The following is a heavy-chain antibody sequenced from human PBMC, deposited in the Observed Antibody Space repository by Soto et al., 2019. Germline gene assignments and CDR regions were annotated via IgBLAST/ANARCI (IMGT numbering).Heavy chain of an antibody. V-gene: IGHV3-21*01. CDR1: GFTFSSYS. CDR3: ARDCASSVLLCS. Sequence: GGSLRLSCAASGFTFSSYSVNWVRQAPGKGLEWVSSISSSSSYIYYADSVKGRFTISRDNAKNSLYLQMNSLRAEDTAVYYCARDCASSVLLCSWGQGTLVTVSS. D-gene: IGHD3-10*01. J-gene: IGHJ4*02. CDR2: ISSSSSYI.